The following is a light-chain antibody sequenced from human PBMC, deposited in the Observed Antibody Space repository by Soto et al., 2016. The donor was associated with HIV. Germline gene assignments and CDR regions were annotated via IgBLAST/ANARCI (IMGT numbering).Light chain of an antibody. CDR2: QDT. CDR3: QAWDSSTGV. Sequence: SYELTQPPSLSVSSGQTATIPCSGTKLGDKYVSWYQQKPGQSPILVIYQDTERPSGIPGRFSGSNSGSTATLTISETQAMDEADYYCQAWDSSTGVFGGGTELTVL. V-gene: IGLV3-1*01. J-gene: IGLJ2*01. CDR1: KLGDKY.